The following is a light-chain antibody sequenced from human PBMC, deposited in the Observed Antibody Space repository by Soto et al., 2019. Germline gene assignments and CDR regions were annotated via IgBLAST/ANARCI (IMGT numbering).Light chain of an antibody. CDR3: QQYNSYSQT. Sequence: DIKMTQSPSTLSASVGDRVTLTCRATQTISTWLAWYQQKPGKPPKLLIYDASSLQTGVPSRFSGSGSGTEFTLTISSLQPDDFATYYCQQYNSYSQTFGEGTKVDIK. V-gene: IGKV1-5*01. CDR1: QTISTW. CDR2: DAS. J-gene: IGKJ1*01.